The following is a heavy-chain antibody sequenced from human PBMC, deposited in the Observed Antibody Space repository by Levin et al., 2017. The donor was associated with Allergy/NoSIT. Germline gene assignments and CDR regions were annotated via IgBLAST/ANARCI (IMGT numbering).Heavy chain of an antibody. V-gene: IGHV4-31*02. CDR3: AKVPDY. Sequence: SQTLSLTCVVSGVSIHSGDHYWSWIRQHPGKGLEWIGYISYSGTTDYNPSLKSRVTISVDTSKNQFSLNLYSLTAADTAVYYCAKVPDYWGQGTLVTVSS. CDR2: ISYSGTT. J-gene: IGHJ4*02. CDR1: GVSIHSGDHY.